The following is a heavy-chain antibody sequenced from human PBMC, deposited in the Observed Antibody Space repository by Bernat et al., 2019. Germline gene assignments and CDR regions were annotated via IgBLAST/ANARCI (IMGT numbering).Heavy chain of an antibody. CDR3: ARHFASGSYYNCYYGMDV. CDR2: IYYSGST. CDR1: GGSISSSSYY. Sequence: QLQLQESGPGLVKPSETLSLTCTVSGGSISSSSYYWGWIRPPPGKGLEWIGSIYYSGSTYYNPPLKSRVTISVGTSKNQFSLKLSSVTAADTAVYYCARHFASGSYYNCYYGMDVWGRGTTVTVSS. D-gene: IGHD1-26*01. V-gene: IGHV4-39*01. J-gene: IGHJ6*02.